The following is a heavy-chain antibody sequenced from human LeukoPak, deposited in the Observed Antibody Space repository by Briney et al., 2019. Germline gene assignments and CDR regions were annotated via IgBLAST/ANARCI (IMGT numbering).Heavy chain of an antibody. V-gene: IGHV3-9*01. CDR1: GFTFDDYA. Sequence: QAGGSLRLSCAASGFTFDDYAMHWVRQAPGKGLEWVSGISWNSGSIGYADSVKGRFTISRDNAKNSLYLQMNSLRAEDTALYYCAKFSGDAYSWGQGTLVTVSS. D-gene: IGHD7-27*01. CDR3: AKFSGDAYS. CDR2: ISWNSGSI. J-gene: IGHJ4*02.